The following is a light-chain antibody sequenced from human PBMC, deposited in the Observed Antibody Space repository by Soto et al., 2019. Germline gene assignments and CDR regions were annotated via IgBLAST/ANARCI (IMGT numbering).Light chain of an antibody. J-gene: IGKJ1*01. CDR3: QQQNDRPSRT. CDR2: GAS. V-gene: IGKV3-15*01. CDR1: QSVTTN. Sequence: VMKQSPATLYVSPGERATLSCRASQSVTTNLAWYQHKPCQAPRLLIHGASTRSANIPARFSGSGSGTEFTLTIRRLQFEDFAVYRCQQQNDRPSRTFGQGAKVEL.